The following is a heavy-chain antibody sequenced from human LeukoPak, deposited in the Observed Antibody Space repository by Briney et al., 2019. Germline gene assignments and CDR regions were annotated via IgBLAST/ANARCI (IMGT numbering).Heavy chain of an antibody. CDR3: ARASAVAGTRDY. V-gene: IGHV3-7*01. D-gene: IGHD6-19*01. J-gene: IGHJ4*02. Sequence: PLGSLRLSCTASGFSFSSYWMSWVRQAPGKGLEWVANIKQDGSDKYYVDSVKGRFTISRDNAKNSLYLQMNSLRAEDSALYYCARASAVAGTRDYWGQGTLVT. CDR2: IKQDGSDK. CDR1: GFSFSSYW.